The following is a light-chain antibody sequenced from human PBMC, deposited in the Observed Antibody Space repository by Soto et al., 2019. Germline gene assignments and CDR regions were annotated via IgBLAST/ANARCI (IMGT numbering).Light chain of an antibody. J-gene: IGKJ5*01. CDR3: QKSCYSPIN. CDR1: QGVSSY. CDR2: GAS. V-gene: IGKV3-20*01. Sequence: DIVLTQSPATLSLSPGEKATLSCRASQGVSSYLAWYQQKPGQAPRLLIYGASTRATSIAARCSGSGSGTDVTLTISRLEPEDFAVYYCQKSCYSPINCGQGTRLEIK.